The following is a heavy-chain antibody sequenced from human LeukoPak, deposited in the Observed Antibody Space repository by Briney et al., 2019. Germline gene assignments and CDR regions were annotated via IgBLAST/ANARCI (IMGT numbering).Heavy chain of an antibody. Sequence: GGSLRLSCAASGLTFNNFAMSWVRQAPGKGLEWVSAIGDNGGDTKYAASVKGRFTIYSDNSRNTLYLQMNRLRVEDTAMYYCGRDWKLDYWGQGTLVTASS. CDR3: GRDWKLDY. V-gene: IGHV3-23*01. CDR1: GLTFNNFA. D-gene: IGHD1-1*01. J-gene: IGHJ4*02. CDR2: IGDNGGDT.